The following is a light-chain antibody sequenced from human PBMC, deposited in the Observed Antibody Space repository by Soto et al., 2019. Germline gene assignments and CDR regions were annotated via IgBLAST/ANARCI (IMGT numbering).Light chain of an antibody. CDR3: QQSNTYPLT. CDR1: QSIGTW. V-gene: IGKV1-5*01. Sequence: DIQMTQSPSTLSASVGDRVTITCRASQSIGTWLAWYKHRPGKAPSLLIYDASTLRSGVQSRLSGSGSGTEFTLTFSSLQADDFATYYCQQSNTYPLTGGQGTRLDIK. CDR2: DAS. J-gene: IGKJ5*01.